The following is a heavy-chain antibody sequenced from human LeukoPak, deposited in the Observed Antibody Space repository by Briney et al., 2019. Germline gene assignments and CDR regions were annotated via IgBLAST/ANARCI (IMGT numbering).Heavy chain of an antibody. J-gene: IGHJ5*02. Sequence: GGSLRLSCAASGFTFSSYEMNWVRQAPRKGLEWVSYISSSGSTIYYADSVKGRFTISRDNAKNSLYLQMNSLRAEDTAVYYCASQPWDIVVVPAAMGGFDPWGQGTLVTVSS. CDR2: ISSSGSTI. CDR3: ASQPWDIVVVPAAMGGFDP. D-gene: IGHD2-2*01. V-gene: IGHV3-48*03. CDR1: GFTFSSYE.